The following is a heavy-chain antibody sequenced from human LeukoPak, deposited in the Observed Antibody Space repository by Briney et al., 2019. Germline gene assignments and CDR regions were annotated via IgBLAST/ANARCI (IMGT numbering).Heavy chain of an antibody. V-gene: IGHV4-4*07. CDR3: AREGRGSTQAY. Sequence: PSETLSLTCTVSGGSISSYYWSWIRQPAGKGLEWIGRIYSSGSTDYNPSLKSRVTMSVDTSKNQFSLRLSSLTAADTAVYYCAREGRGSTQAYWGQGTPVTVSS. CDR1: GGSISSYY. J-gene: IGHJ4*02. CDR2: IYSSGST. D-gene: IGHD2-15*01.